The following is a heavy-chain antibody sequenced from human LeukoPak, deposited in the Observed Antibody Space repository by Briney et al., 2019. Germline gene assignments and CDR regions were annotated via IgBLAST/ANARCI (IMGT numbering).Heavy chain of an antibody. J-gene: IGHJ4*02. CDR3: ATLLGWSSGWYFGY. CDR2: IYYSGST. CDR1: GGSISTYY. D-gene: IGHD6-19*01. Sequence: SETLSLTCTVSGGSISTYYWSWIRQPPGKELEWIASIYYSGSTNFNPSLKSRVTISVDTSKNQFSLKLRSVTAADTAVYYCATLLGWSSGWYFGYWGQGTLVTVSS. V-gene: IGHV4-59*01.